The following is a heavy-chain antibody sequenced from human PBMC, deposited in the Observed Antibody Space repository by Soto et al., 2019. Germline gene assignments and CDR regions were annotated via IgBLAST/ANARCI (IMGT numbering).Heavy chain of an antibody. CDR3: ARARDPSAVRGVSGPYYYYYYGMDV. V-gene: IGHV4-34*01. D-gene: IGHD3-10*01. Sequence: SETLSLTCAVYCRSVSGYYWSWISQSPGNGLEWFGEINHSGSTNYNPSLKSRVTISVDTSKNQFSLKLSSVTAADTAVYYCARARDPSAVRGVSGPYYYYYYGMDVWGQGTTVT. CDR1: CRSVSGYY. CDR2: INHSGST. J-gene: IGHJ6*02.